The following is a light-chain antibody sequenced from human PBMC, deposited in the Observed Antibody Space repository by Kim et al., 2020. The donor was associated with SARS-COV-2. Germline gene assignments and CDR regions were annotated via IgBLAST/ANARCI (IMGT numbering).Light chain of an antibody. V-gene: IGLV3-21*04. CDR1: NIGSES. CDR2: YDS. CDR3: QVWDSSSDQWV. J-gene: IGLJ3*02. Sequence: AVGRTAKSTISGNNIGSESVHGYQQEQGQAPALVSFYDSDRPSATPERFSCSNSENTATLTISRVEAGDEADYYCQVWDSSSDQWVFGGGTQLTVL.